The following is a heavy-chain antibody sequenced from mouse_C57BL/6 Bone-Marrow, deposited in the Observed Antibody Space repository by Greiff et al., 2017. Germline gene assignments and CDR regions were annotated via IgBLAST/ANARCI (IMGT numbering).Heavy chain of an antibody. CDR1: GYTFTSYW. CDR3: ARRVYFEV. J-gene: IGHJ1*03. V-gene: IGHV1-59*01. CDR2: IDPSASYT. Sequence: QVQLQQPGAELVRPGTSVKLSCTASGYTFTSYWMHWVKQRPGQGLEWIGVIDPSASYTNYNQKVKGKATVTADTTSSTAYMQLSSLTSEDSAVYYCARRVYFEVWGTGTTVTVSS.